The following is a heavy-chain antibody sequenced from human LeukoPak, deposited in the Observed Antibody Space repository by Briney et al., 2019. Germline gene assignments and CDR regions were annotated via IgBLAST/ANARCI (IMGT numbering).Heavy chain of an antibody. CDR2: ITPSGNT. Sequence: SETLSLTCTVSSDXINTHSCSWIRQPAGKTLEWIGRITPSGNTNYNPSVKSRVTMSVDTSKNHFSLKLSSVTAADTAVYYCARRPYWYFDLWGRGTLVTVSS. J-gene: IGHJ2*01. V-gene: IGHV4-4*07. D-gene: IGHD6-6*01. CDR1: SDXINTHS. CDR3: ARRPYWYFDL.